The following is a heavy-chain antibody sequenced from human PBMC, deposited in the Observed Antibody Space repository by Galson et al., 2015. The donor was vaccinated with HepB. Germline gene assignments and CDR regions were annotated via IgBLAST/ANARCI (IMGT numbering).Heavy chain of an antibody. CDR1: GFTFSAYA. J-gene: IGHJ4*02. Sequence: SLRLSCAASGFTFSAYAIHWVRQAPGKGLEWVSRISSDESWTTYAESAKGRFTISRDNAKNTHLQMNSLRADDTAVYYCAREAYYDFWSLFDFWGQGTLVTVSS. CDR2: ISSDESWT. V-gene: IGHV3-74*01. CDR3: AREAYYDFWSLFDF. D-gene: IGHD3-3*01.